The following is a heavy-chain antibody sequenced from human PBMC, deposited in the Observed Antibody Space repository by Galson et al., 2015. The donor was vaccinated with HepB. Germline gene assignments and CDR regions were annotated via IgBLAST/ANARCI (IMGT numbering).Heavy chain of an antibody. J-gene: IGHJ6*02. D-gene: IGHD3-10*01. Sequence: SLRLSCAASGFTFSSYGMHWVRQAPGKGLEWVAVIWYDGSNKYYADSVKGRFTISRDNSKNTLYLQMNSLRAEDTAVYYCAKGGNMVRGVNIYYYYYGLDVWGQGTTVTVSS. CDR2: IWYDGSNK. V-gene: IGHV3-33*06. CDR1: GFTFSSYG. CDR3: AKGGNMVRGVNIYYYYYGLDV.